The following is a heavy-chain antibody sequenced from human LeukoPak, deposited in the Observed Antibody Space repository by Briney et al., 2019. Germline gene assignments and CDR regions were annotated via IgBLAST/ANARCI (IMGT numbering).Heavy chain of an antibody. CDR1: GYTFTSYG. CDR2: ISAYNGNT. Sequence: ASVKVSCKASGYTFTSYGISWVRQAPGQGLEWMGWISAYNGNTNYAQKLQGRVTMTTDTSTSTAYMELRSLRSDDTAVYYCARANQDYDFWSGYYTSAGYYYYMDVWGKGTTVTVSS. V-gene: IGHV1-18*01. CDR3: ARANQDYDFWSGYYTSAGYYYYMDV. J-gene: IGHJ6*03. D-gene: IGHD3-3*01.